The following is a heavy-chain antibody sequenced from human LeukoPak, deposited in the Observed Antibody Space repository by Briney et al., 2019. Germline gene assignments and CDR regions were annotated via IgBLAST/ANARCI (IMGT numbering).Heavy chain of an antibody. Sequence: RASVKVSCKASGYTFTDYYIHWVRQAPGQGLEWTGWFNPKSGATKFAQRFQGRVTMTRDTSIATAYMDLNSLTSDDTAVYYCARSSPANYFDTSGYTFDFWGQGTLVTVSS. CDR3: ARSSPANYFDTSGYTFDF. CDR2: FNPKSGAT. V-gene: IGHV1-2*02. J-gene: IGHJ4*02. CDR1: GYTFTDYY. D-gene: IGHD3-22*01.